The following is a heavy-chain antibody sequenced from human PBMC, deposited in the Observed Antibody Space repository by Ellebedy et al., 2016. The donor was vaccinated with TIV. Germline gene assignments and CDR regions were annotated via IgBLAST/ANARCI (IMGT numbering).Heavy chain of an antibody. V-gene: IGHV3-30*02. CDR2: IGYDGSNK. Sequence: GESLKISCAASGFIFLSYGMHWVRQAPGKGLEWVAFIGYDGSNKYYADSVQGRFTISRDNSKNTLYLQMNSLRAEDTAVYYCARNDGSGSHYNDHTWFDPWGQGTLVTVSS. D-gene: IGHD3-10*01. CDR1: GFIFLSYG. CDR3: ARNDGSGSHYNDHTWFDP. J-gene: IGHJ5*02.